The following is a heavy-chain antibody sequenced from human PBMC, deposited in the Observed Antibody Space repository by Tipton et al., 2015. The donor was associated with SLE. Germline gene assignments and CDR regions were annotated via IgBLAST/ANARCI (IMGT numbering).Heavy chain of an antibody. CDR1: GGSISSGSYS. V-gene: IGHV4-39*02. J-gene: IGHJ3*01. CDR2: IFYSGST. Sequence: TLSLTCTVSGGSISSGSYSWGWIRQPPGKGLEWIGSIFYSGSTSYNPSLKSRVTISVDTSKNQFNLKLRSVTVVDTAMYYCAREHISSLRDAFEVWGQGTMVTVS. D-gene: IGHD2-15*01. CDR3: AREHISSLRDAFEV.